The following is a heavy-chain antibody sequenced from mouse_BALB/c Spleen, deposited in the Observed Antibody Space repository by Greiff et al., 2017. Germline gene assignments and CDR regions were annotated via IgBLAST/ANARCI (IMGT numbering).Heavy chain of an antibody. J-gene: IGHJ2*01. CDR1: GFTFSSYT. Sequence: EVQLVESGGGLVQPGGSLKLSCAASGFTFSSYTMPWVRQTPEKRLEWVAYISHGGGSTYYPDTVKGRFTISRDNAKNTLYLQMSSLKSEDTAMYYCARHGYYYGSSYGSYMDYWGQGTTLTVSS. CDR3: ARHGYYYGSSYGSYMDY. D-gene: IGHD1-1*01. CDR2: ISHGGGST. V-gene: IGHV5-12-2*01.